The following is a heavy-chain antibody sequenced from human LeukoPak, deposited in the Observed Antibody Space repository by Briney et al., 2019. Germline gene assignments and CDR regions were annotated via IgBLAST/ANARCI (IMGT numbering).Heavy chain of an antibody. J-gene: IGHJ3*02. V-gene: IGHV4-59*01. CDR3: AREATTDAFDI. Sequence: SETPSLTCTVSGGSISSYYWSWIRQPPGKGLEWIGYIYYSGSTNYNPSLKSRVTISVDTSKNQFSLKLSSVTAADTAVYYCAREATTDAFDIWGQGTMVTVSS. CDR1: GGSISSYY. D-gene: IGHD1-14*01. CDR2: IYYSGST.